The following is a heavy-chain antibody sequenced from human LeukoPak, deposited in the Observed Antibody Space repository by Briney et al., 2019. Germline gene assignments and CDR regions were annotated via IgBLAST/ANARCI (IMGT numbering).Heavy chain of an antibody. Sequence: GGSLRLSCAASGFTFSTYWMHWVRQAPGKGLVWVSRINSDGSTTTYADSVKGRFTISRDNAKNTLYLQMNSLRAEDTAVYYWARQVNPRSGSTPGNWGQEPRVPVP. D-gene: IGHD1-26*01. CDR1: GFTFSTYW. CDR3: ARQVNPRSGSTPGN. CDR2: INSDGSTT. J-gene: IGHJ4*02. V-gene: IGHV3-74*01.